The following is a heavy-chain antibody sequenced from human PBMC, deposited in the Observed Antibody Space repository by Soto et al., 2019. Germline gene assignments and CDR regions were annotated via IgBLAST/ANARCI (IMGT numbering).Heavy chain of an antibody. J-gene: IGHJ4*02. D-gene: IGHD2-15*01. CDR2: INPNSGGT. V-gene: IGHV1-2*02. CDR3: ARDLAKGGGSAGFDY. CDR1: GYTFTGYY. Sequence: QVQLVQSGAEGKKPGASVKVSCKASGYTFTGYYMHWVRQAPGQGLEWMGWINPNSGGTKYPQKFQGRVTMTRDTSITTVYMSLTGLKSDDTAVYYCARDLAKGGGSAGFDYWGQGTLVAVSS.